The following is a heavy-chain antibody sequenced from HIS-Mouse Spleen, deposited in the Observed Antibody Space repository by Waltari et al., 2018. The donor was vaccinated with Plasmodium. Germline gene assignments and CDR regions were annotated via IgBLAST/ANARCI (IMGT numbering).Heavy chain of an antibody. CDR1: GFPFRSYS. CDR2: ISSISSYI. V-gene: IGHV3-21*01. D-gene: IGHD3-9*01. J-gene: IGHJ2*01. CDR3: AREDILTAYYNDYWYFDL. Sequence: EVQLVESGGGLVKPGGSLSLSCAASGFPFRSYSLNWVRQAPGKGLEWVSSISSISSYIYYADSVKGRFTISRDNAKNSLYLQMNSLRAEDTAVYYCAREDILTAYYNDYWYFDLWGRGTLVTVSS.